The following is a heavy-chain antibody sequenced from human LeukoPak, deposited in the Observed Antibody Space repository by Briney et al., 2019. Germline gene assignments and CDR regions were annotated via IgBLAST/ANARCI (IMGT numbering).Heavy chain of an antibody. CDR1: GFISSNYA. CDR3: AKAMTTITVYFQD. Sequence: GGSLRLSCAVSGFISSNYAMNWVRQAPGKGLEWVSTISGSGGTTYYADSVKGRFTISRHNSKNTLYLQMFSLRAEDTAVYYCAKAMTTITVYFQDWGQGTLVTVSS. D-gene: IGHD5-24*01. V-gene: IGHV3-23*01. J-gene: IGHJ1*01. CDR2: ISGSGGTT.